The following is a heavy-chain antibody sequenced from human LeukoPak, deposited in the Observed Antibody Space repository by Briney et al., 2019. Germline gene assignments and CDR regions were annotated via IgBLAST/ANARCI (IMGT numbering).Heavy chain of an antibody. D-gene: IGHD3-16*02. CDR1: GGSISSYY. CDR3: ARKGFHDYVWGSYRHDAFDI. Sequence: PSETLSPTCTVSGGSISSYYWSWIRQPPGKGLEWIGYIYYSGSTNYNPSLKSRVTISVGTSKNQFSLKLSSVTAADTAVYYCARKGFHDYVWGSYRHDAFDIWGQGTMVTVSS. J-gene: IGHJ3*02. CDR2: IYYSGST. V-gene: IGHV4-59*01.